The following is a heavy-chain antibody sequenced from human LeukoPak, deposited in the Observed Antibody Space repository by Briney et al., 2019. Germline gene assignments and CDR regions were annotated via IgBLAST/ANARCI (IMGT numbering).Heavy chain of an antibody. J-gene: IGHJ3*02. CDR3: TRDVREAYDI. D-gene: IGHD1-26*01. CDR1: GFNFGDYW. Sequence: GGSLRLSCEATGFNFGDYWMNWVRQAPGKGPEWVANMNQDASHRYYVDSVRGRFTISRDNAKNSLYLQMNSLRVEDTAIYYCTRDVREAYDIWGQGTMVTVSS. CDR2: MNQDASHR. V-gene: IGHV3-7*01.